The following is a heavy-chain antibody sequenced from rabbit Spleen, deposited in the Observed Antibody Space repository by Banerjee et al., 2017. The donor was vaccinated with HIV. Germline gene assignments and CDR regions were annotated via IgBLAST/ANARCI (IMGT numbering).Heavy chain of an antibody. V-gene: IGHV1S45*01. CDR3: ARDLVGVIGWNFNL. CDR1: GFYFSDRDV. D-gene: IGHD1-1*01. J-gene: IGHJ4*01. Sequence: QEQLVVSGGGLVKPEGYLKLNCKASGFYFSDRDVMCWVRQAPGKGLEWIACINTATGKAVYASWAKGRFTISKTSSNTVTLQMTSLTAADTATCFCARDLVGVIGWNFNLWGPGTLVTVS. CDR2: INTATGKA.